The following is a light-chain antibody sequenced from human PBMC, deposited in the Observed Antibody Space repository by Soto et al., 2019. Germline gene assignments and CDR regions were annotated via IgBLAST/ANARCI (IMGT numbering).Light chain of an antibody. Sequence: EIVLTQSPATLSLSPGERATLSCRASQSVSSSYLAWYQQKPGQAPRLIIYGASSTATGIPDRFSGSGSGTDFTLTISRLESEDFAVYYCQQYGSSPGPFGQETKVESK. CDR1: QSVSSSY. CDR3: QQYGSSPGP. CDR2: GAS. V-gene: IGKV3-20*01. J-gene: IGKJ1*01.